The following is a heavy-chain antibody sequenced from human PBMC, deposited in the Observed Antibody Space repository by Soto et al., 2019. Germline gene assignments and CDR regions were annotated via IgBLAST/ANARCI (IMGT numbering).Heavy chain of an antibody. CDR3: ARDGSSGYYDDYYYGMDA. V-gene: IGHV1-18*01. CDR1: GYTFSTYA. J-gene: IGHJ6*02. CDR2: INPDNGKT. D-gene: IGHD3-22*01. Sequence: QVQLVQSGGEVKKPGASVKVSCKSSGYTFSTYAISWVRQAPGQGLEWMGWINPDNGKTNYAQRFQGRVTMTTDTFTKTVYMELKSLRSDDTAMYFCARDGSSGYYDDYYYGMDAWGQGTTVTVSS.